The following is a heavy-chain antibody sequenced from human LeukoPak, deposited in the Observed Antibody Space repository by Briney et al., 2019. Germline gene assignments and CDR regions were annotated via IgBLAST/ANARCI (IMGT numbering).Heavy chain of an antibody. CDR3: ARTTEGGYIGYFYYYYMDV. CDR1: GGSISSYY. Sequence: SETLSLTCTVSGGSISSYYWSWIRQPAGKGLEWIGRIYTSGSTYYNPPLKSRVTISEDTSRKQFSLKLRSVTAADTAVYYCARTTEGGYIGYFYYYYMDVWGKGTTVTISS. V-gene: IGHV4-4*07. CDR2: IYTSGST. D-gene: IGHD5-18*01. J-gene: IGHJ6*03.